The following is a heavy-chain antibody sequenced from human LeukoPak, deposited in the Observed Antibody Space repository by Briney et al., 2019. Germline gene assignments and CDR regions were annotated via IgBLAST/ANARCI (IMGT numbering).Heavy chain of an antibody. D-gene: IGHD6-6*01. CDR1: GGSISSYY. Sequence: PSETLSLTCTVSGGSISSYYWNWIRQPPGKGLEWIGDIDYRGSTNYNPSLKSRVTISVDTSKNQFSLKLSSVTAADTAVYYCARAGQFISARPITFDYWGQGSLVTVSS. V-gene: IGHV4-59*01. CDR3: ARAGQFISARPITFDY. J-gene: IGHJ4*02. CDR2: IDYRGST.